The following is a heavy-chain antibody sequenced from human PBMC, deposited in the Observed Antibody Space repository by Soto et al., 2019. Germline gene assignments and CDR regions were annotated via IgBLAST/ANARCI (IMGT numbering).Heavy chain of an antibody. Sequence: ITLKESGHTLVKPTQTLTLTCTFSGFSLNTGGVGVGWVRQPRGKAMAWLALIYWDDDERYRPSLRSRLNITKDTINNQVVLTMTNMDPEDTATYYCVRNWRYYGGDYYYGMDVWGQGTTVTVSS. CDR3: VRNWRYYGGDYYYGMDV. J-gene: IGHJ6*02. CDR2: IYWDDDE. D-gene: IGHD3-10*01. CDR1: GFSLNTGGVG. V-gene: IGHV2-5*02.